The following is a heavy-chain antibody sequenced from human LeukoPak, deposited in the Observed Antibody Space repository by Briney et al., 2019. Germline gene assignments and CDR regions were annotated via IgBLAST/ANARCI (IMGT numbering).Heavy chain of an antibody. V-gene: IGHV3-48*01. J-gene: IGHJ4*02. CDR3: VRGKLVYYYDSSGYFDS. CDR1: GFSFSSYT. Sequence: GGSLRLSCAASGFSFSSYTTNWVRQAPGKGLEWLSYIRIPTGALYYADSVKGRFTISRDNAKNSLYLQMNNLRAEDTAVYYCVRGKLVYYYDSSGYFDSWGRGTLVTVSS. CDR2: IRIPTGAL. D-gene: IGHD3-22*01.